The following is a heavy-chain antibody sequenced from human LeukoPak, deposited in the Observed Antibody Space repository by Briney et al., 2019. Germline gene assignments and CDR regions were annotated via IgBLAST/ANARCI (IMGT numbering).Heavy chain of an antibody. V-gene: IGHV3-7*01. Sequence: PGGSLRLSCAASGFTFSSYWMSWVRQAPGKGLEWVANIKQDGSEKYYVDSVKGRFTISRDNAKNSLYLQMNSLRAEDTAVYYCARASIAARRTFGYWGQGTLVTVSS. CDR1: GFTFSSYW. CDR2: IKQDGSEK. CDR3: ARASIAARRTFGY. D-gene: IGHD6-6*01. J-gene: IGHJ4*02.